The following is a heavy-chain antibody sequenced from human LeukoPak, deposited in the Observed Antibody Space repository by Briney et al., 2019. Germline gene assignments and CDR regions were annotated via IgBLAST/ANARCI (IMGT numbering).Heavy chain of an antibody. V-gene: IGHV4-39*07. CDR1: GGSISSSSHY. J-gene: IGHJ2*01. D-gene: IGHD4-23*01. CDR3: AREGGDYGGNSQFWYFDL. CDR2: IYYSGST. Sequence: SETLSLTCTVSGGSISSSSHYWGWIRQPPGKGLEWIGSIYYSGSTYYNPSLKSRVTISVDTSKNQFSLKLSSVTAADTAVYYCAREGGDYGGNSQFWYFDLWGRGTLVTVSS.